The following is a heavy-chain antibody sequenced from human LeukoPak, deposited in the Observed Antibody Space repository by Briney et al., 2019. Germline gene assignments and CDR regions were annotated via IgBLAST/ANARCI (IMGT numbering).Heavy chain of an antibody. CDR1: GYSISSGYY. CDR2: IYHSGST. D-gene: IGHD2-2*01. CDR3: AYCSSTSCYGGDAFDI. V-gene: IGHV4-38-2*01. Sequence: SETLSLTCAVSGYSISSGYYWGWIRQPPGKGLEWIGSIYHSGSTYYNPSLKSRVTISVDTSKNQFSLKLSSVTAADTAVYYCAYCSSTSCYGGDAFDIWGQGTMVTVSS. J-gene: IGHJ3*02.